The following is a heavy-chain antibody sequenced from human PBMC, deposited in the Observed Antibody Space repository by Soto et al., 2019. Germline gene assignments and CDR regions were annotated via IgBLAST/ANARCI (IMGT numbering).Heavy chain of an antibody. Sequence: SETLSLTCTVSGGSFTGHFLSWVRQPPGKGLEWIGEVSHSGNTKYYPSLRSRVTLSVDSSKNQISLALTSVTAADTAVYYCARAKFESTGWHQFDIWGQGTLVTVSS. D-gene: IGHD7-27*01. CDR2: VSHSGNT. V-gene: IGHV4-34*01. J-gene: IGHJ4*02. CDR3: ARAKFESTGWHQFDI. CDR1: GGSFTGHF.